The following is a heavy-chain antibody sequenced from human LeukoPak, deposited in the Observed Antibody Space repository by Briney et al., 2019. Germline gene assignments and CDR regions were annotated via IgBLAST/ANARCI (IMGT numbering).Heavy chain of an antibody. J-gene: IGHJ6*03. CDR2: INHSGST. V-gene: IGHV4-34*01. D-gene: IGHD3-3*01. Sequence: SETLSLTCAVYGGSFSRYYWTWIRQPPGKGLEWIGEINHSGSTYYNPSLKSRVTISVDTSKNQFSLKLSSVTAADTAVYYCARGGKTIRFLAVHYMDVWGKGTTVIVS. CDR3: ARGGKTIRFLAVHYMDV. CDR1: GGSFSRYY.